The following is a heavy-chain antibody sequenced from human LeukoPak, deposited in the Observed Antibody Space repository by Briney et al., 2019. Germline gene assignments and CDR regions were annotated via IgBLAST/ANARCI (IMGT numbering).Heavy chain of an antibody. CDR3: ARRTQKFFDP. CDR2: IHPGDSNT. CDR1: GYSFTTYW. J-gene: IGHJ5*02. Sequence: GESLKISCKGSGYSFTTYWIGWVRQMPGKGVEWMGIIHPGDSNTRYSPSFQGQVTISADKSINTAYLQWSSLKASDTAMYYCARRTQKFFDPWGQGTLVTVSS. D-gene: IGHD1-1*01. V-gene: IGHV5-51*01.